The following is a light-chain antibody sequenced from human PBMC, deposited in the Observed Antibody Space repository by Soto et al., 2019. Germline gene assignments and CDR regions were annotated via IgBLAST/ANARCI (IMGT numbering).Light chain of an antibody. CDR1: SSDVGGYNY. V-gene: IGLV2-14*01. Sequence: QSALTQPASVSGSTGQSITISCTGTSSDVGGYNYVSWYQQHPGKAPKLMIYDVSNRPSGVSNRFSGSKSGNTASLTISGLQAEDEADYYCSSYTRSSTLVVFGGGTKLTVL. CDR2: DVS. CDR3: SSYTRSSTLVV. J-gene: IGLJ2*01.